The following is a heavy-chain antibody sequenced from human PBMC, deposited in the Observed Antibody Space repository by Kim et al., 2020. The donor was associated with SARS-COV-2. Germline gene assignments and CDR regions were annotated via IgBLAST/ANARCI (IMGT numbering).Heavy chain of an antibody. J-gene: IGHJ4*02. V-gene: IGHV4-31*02. CDR2: ST. Sequence: STYYNPSLKSRVTISVDTSKNQFSLKLSSVTAADTAVYYCASGYSGYWDYWGLGTLVTVSS. CDR3: ASGYSGYWDY. D-gene: IGHD5-12*01.